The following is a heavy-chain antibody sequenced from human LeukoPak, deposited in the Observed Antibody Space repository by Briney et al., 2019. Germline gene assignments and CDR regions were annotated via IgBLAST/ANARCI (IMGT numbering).Heavy chain of an antibody. CDR1: GGSFSGYY. CDR2: INHSGST. Sequence: PSETLSLTCAVYGGSFSGYYWSWIRQPPGKGLEWIGEINHSGSTNYNPSLKSRVTISVDTSKNQFSLKLSSVTAAGTAVYYCARGSRRYYGSGSYFPYWGQGTLVTVSS. J-gene: IGHJ4*02. D-gene: IGHD3-10*01. V-gene: IGHV4-34*01. CDR3: ARGSRRYYGSGSYFPY.